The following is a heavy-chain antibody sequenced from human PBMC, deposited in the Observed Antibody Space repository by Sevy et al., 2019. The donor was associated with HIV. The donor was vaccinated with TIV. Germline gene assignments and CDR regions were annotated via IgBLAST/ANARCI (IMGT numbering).Heavy chain of an antibody. CDR1: GGSLNSNRHY. CDR3: ATHIEPSTQFWLGWFDH. D-gene: IGHD3-10*01. V-gene: IGHV4-39*01. CDR2: IDDSGST. Sequence: SGTLSLNCSVSGGSLNSNRHYWGWIRQPPGKGLEWIVTIDDSGSTYYNPSLRSRVTMSIDTYRNQYSLKLTSETAADTDIYDCATHIEPSTQFWLGWFDHWGHGTLVTVSS. J-gene: IGHJ5*02.